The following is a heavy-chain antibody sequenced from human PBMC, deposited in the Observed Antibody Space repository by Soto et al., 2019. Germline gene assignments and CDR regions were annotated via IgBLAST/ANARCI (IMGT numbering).Heavy chain of an antibody. D-gene: IGHD4-4*01. CDR1: GYTFTSYY. J-gene: IGHJ5*02. V-gene: IGHV1-46*01. CDR2: INPSGGST. CDR3: ARDTVTTGWFDP. Sequence: QVQLVQSGAEVKKPGASVKVSCKASGYTFTSYYMHWVRQAPGQGLEWMGIINPSGGSTSYAQKFTGRVTMTRDTSTSTVYMELSSLRSEDTAVYYCARDTVTTGWFDPWGQGTLVTVSS.